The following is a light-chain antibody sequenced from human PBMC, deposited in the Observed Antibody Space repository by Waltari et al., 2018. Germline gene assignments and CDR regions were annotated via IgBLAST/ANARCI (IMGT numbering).Light chain of an antibody. V-gene: IGKV1-5*03. Sequence: DIQVTQSPPTLSASVGDRVTITCRASQSVSDCLAWYQQKPGKAPKLLIYKASGLQSGVPSRFRGSGSGADFTLTINSLQPDDFATYYCQVCTSSSRTFGQGTKVEVK. CDR1: QSVSDC. CDR2: KAS. J-gene: IGKJ1*01. CDR3: QVCTSSSRT.